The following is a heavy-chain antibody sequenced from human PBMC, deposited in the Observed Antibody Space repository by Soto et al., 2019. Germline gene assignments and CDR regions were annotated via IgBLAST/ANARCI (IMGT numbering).Heavy chain of an antibody. J-gene: IGHJ4*02. D-gene: IGHD5-18*01. CDR1: GGSITSNACY. CDR3: ARASNKRGNSYGPDY. V-gene: IGHV4-39*07. CDR2: INHSGST. Sequence: SETLSLTCTVAGGSITSNACYWGWVRQPPGKGLEWIGEINHSGSTNCNPSLKSRVTISVDTSKNQFSLKLSSVTAADTAVYYRARASNKRGNSYGPDYWGQGTLVTAPQ.